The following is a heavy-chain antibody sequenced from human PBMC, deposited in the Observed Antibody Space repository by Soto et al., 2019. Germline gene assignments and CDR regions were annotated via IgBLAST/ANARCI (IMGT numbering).Heavy chain of an antibody. CDR2: IYYSGST. Sequence: SETLSLTSTVSGGYISSYCWSWIRQPPGKGLEWIGYIYYSGSTNYNPSLKSRVTISVDTSKNQFSLKLSSVTATDTAVYYCARRWGDYFDYWGQGTLVTVSS. CDR1: GGYISSYC. CDR3: ARRWGDYFDY. J-gene: IGHJ4*02. V-gene: IGHV4-59*08. D-gene: IGHD3-16*01.